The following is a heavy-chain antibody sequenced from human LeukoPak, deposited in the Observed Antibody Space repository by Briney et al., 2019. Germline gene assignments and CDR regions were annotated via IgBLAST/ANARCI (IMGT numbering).Heavy chain of an antibody. J-gene: IGHJ6*03. CDR3: ARWAYCSSTSCYGRYYYYYMDV. CDR2: INHSGST. Sequence: PSETLSLTCAVSGYSISSGYYWGWIRQPPGKGLEWIGEINHSGSTNYNPSLKSRVTISVDTSKNQFSLKLSSVTAADTAVYYCARWAYCSSTSCYGRYYYYYMDVWGKGTTVTVSS. D-gene: IGHD2-2*01. CDR1: GYSISSGYY. V-gene: IGHV4-38-2*01.